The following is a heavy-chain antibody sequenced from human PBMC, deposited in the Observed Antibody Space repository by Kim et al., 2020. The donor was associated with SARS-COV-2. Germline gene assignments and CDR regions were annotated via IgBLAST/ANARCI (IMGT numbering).Heavy chain of an antibody. D-gene: IGHD6-13*01. Sequence: GGSLRLSCAASGFTFSSYSMNWVRQAPGKGLEWVSYISSSSSTIYYADSVKGRFTISRDNAKNSLYLQMNSLRDEDTAVYYCARHRIAAQRSDYYYGMDVWGQGTTVTVSS. CDR1: GFTFSSYS. J-gene: IGHJ6*02. CDR2: ISSSSSTI. V-gene: IGHV3-48*02. CDR3: ARHRIAAQRSDYYYGMDV.